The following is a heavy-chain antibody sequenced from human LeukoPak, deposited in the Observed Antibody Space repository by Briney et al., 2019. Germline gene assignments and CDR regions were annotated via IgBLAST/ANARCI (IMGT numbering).Heavy chain of an antibody. CDR2: INWNGGST. Sequence: GGSLRLSCEGSGFTFRSHWMSWVRQAPGKGLEWVSGINWNGGSTGYADSVKGRFTISRDNAKNSLYLQMNSLRAEDTALYHCARGNGLYCSSTSCYIDPMDVWGQGTTVTVSS. CDR3: ARGNGLYCSSTSCYIDPMDV. V-gene: IGHV3-20*01. J-gene: IGHJ6*02. D-gene: IGHD2-2*02. CDR1: GFTFRSHW.